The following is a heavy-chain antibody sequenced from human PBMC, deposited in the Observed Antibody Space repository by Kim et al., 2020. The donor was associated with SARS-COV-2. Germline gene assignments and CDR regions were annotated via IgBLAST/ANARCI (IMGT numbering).Heavy chain of an antibody. V-gene: IGHV3-23*01. CDR1: GFTPSAYH. J-gene: IGHJ4*02. Sequence: GGSLRLSCAASGFTPSAYHVSWVRQAPGKGLEWVSAITGSGDGTFYRDSVKGRFTISRDNAKTMLYLQMNSLRAEDTAVYYCAKVTWFDGARGVRDFWGQGTLVTVSS. D-gene: IGHD3-10*01. CDR2: ITGSGDGT. CDR3: AKVTWFDGARGVRDF.